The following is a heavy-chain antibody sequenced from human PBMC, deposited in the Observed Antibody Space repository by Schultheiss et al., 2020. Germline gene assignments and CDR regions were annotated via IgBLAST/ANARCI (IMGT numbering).Heavy chain of an antibody. Sequence: GGSLRLSCAASGFTFSSYGMHWVRQAPGKGLEWVSAISGSGGSTYYADSVKGRFTISRDNSKNTLYLQMNSLRAEDTAVYYCAKTVLRFLEWLPGPYYYYGMDVWGQGTTVTVYS. V-gene: IGHV3-NL1*01. CDR3: AKTVLRFLEWLPGPYYYYGMDV. CDR2: ISGSGGST. CDR1: GFTFSSYG. D-gene: IGHD3-3*01. J-gene: IGHJ6*02.